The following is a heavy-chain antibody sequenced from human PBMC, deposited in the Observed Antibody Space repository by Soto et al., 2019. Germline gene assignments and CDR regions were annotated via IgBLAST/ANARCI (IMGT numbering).Heavy chain of an antibody. CDR1: GFTFSTYA. J-gene: IGHJ4*02. V-gene: IGHV3-23*01. Sequence: PGGSLRLSCEASGFTFSTYAMSWVRQAPGKGLEWVSGISGSGGSAYYADSVKGLFTISRDNSKNTLYLQMHSLTAEDTAVYYCAKGGINYYDSSGSQSYFDYWGQGTLVTVSS. CDR2: ISGSGGSA. CDR3: AKGGINYYDSSGSQSYFDY. D-gene: IGHD3-22*01.